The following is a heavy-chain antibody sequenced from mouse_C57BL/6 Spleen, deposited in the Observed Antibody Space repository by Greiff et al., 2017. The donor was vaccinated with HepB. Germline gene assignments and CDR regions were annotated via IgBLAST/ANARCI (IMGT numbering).Heavy chain of an antibody. CDR1: GYTFTSYW. J-gene: IGHJ4*01. V-gene: IGHV1-55*01. Sequence: QVQLQQPGAELVKPGASVKMSCKASGYTFTSYWITWVKQRPGQGLEWIGDIYPGSGSTNYNEKFKSKATLTVDTSSSTAYMQLSSLTSEDSAVYYCARCGSSYVNYYAMDYWGQGTSVTVSS. D-gene: IGHD1-1*01. CDR3: ARCGSSYVNYYAMDY. CDR2: IYPGSGST.